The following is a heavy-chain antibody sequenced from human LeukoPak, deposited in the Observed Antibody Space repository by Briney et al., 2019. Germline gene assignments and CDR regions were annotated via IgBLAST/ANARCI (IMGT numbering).Heavy chain of an antibody. J-gene: IGHJ6*03. V-gene: IGHV3-23*01. CDR2: ISGGGGST. Sequence: GGSLRLSCATSGFTFSSYAMSWVRQAPGKGLEWVSTISGGGGSTWYADSVKGRFTISRDNSKNMLYLQLSSLRADDTAVYYCARLGAAAGTPLGTSYYYYYMDVWGKGTTVTVSS. CDR3: ARLGAAAGTPLGTSYYYYYMDV. D-gene: IGHD6-13*01. CDR1: GFTFSSYA.